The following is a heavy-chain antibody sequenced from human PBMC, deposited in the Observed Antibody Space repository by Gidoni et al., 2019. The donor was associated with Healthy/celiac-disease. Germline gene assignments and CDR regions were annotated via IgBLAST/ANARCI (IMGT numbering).Heavy chain of an antibody. D-gene: IGHD3-3*01. CDR1: GGTFSSSA. V-gene: IGHV1-69*01. J-gene: IGHJ6*02. Sequence: QVQLVQSGAEVKKPGSSVKVSCQASGGTFSSSASSWVRQAPGQGLEWMGGITPIFGTANYAQKFQGRVTITADESTSTAYMELSSLRSEDTAVYYCARDDFWSGYPSNYYYGMDVWGQGTTVTVSS. CDR2: ITPIFGTA. CDR3: ARDDFWSGYPSNYYYGMDV.